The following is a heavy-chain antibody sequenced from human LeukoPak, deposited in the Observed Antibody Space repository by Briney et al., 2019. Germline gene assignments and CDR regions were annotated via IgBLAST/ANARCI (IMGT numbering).Heavy chain of an antibody. D-gene: IGHD3-10*01. CDR2: IKQDGSEK. CDR3: ATYFGSETYYIPYNYHYMDV. V-gene: IGHV3-7*01. Sequence: PGGSLRLSCAASGFTFSTYWMSWVRQTPGKGLEWVANIKQDGSEKYYVDSVKGRFTISRDNAKNSLYLQMNSLRAEDTAVYYCATYFGSETYYIPYNYHYMDVWGKGTTATVSS. CDR1: GFTFSTYW. J-gene: IGHJ6*03.